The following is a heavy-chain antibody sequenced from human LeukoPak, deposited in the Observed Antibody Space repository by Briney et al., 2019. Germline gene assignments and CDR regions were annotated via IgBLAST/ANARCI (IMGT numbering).Heavy chain of an antibody. D-gene: IGHD5-12*01. CDR1: GFTFSSHG. CDR2: VWYDGSNK. V-gene: IGHV3-33*08. J-gene: IGHJ4*02. Sequence: PGGSLRLSCVASGFTFSSHGMHWVRQAPGKGLEWVAVVWYDGSNKYYADSVKGRFTISRDNSKNTLYLQMNSLRAEDTAVYYCARPRGYSGYAFDYWGQGTLVTVSS. CDR3: ARPRGYSGYAFDY.